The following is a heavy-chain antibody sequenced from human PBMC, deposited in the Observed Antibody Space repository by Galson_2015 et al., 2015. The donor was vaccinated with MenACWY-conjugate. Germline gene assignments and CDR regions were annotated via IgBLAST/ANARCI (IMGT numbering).Heavy chain of an antibody. CDR1: GFMFNSYW. CDR3: ARELYNGYQKYFDY. V-gene: IGHV3-7*03. D-gene: IGHD5-12*01. CDR2: IKQDGSEK. J-gene: IGHJ4*02. Sequence: SLRLSCAGSGFMFNSYWISWVRHTPGKGLEWLGNIKQDGSEKNYVDSMKGRFTISRDNARNAVYLQVNSLRVEDTAIYFCARELYNGYQKYFDYWGQGTRVTVSS.